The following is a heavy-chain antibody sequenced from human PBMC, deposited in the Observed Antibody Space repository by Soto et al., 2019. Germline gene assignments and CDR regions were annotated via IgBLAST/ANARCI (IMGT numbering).Heavy chain of an antibody. CDR1: GFSFSTYW. Sequence: EVQLVESGGGLVQPGGSLRLSCAASGFSFSTYWMHWVRQAPGKGLVCVSRINADGSVTNYADSVKGRFTISRDNAKSTLYLQINSLRAEDTAVYYCALVNWGSPDYWGQGTLVTVSS. J-gene: IGHJ4*02. CDR2: INADGSVT. D-gene: IGHD7-27*01. V-gene: IGHV3-74*01. CDR3: ALVNWGSPDY.